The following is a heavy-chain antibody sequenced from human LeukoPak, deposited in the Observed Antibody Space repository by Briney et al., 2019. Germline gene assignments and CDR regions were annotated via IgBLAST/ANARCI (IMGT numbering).Heavy chain of an antibody. V-gene: IGHV4-30-2*01. D-gene: IGHD5-12*01. J-gene: IGHJ4*02. CDR2: IYLSGST. CDR1: GGSISSGAYS. CDR3: ASYSVATTEFDY. Sequence: SQTLSLTCAVSGGSISSGAYSWSWIRQPPEKGLEWIGFIYLSGSTYYNPSLKSRVTISVDRSKNQFSLKLSSVTAADTAVYYCASYSVATTEFDYWGQGTLVTVSS.